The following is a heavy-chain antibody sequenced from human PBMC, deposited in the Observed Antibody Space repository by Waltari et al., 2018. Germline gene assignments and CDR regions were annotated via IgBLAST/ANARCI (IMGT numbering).Heavy chain of an antibody. Sequence: QVQLQESGPGLVKPSETLSLTCAVSGYSISSGYYWGWIRQPPGKGLEWIGSIYHSGGTYYNPSLKSRVTISVDTSKNQFSLKLSSVTAADTAVYYCARITTTQGGDYWGQGTLVIVSS. J-gene: IGHJ4*02. CDR3: ARITTTQGGDY. D-gene: IGHD4-4*01. CDR2: IYHSGGT. V-gene: IGHV4-38-2*01. CDR1: GYSISSGYY.